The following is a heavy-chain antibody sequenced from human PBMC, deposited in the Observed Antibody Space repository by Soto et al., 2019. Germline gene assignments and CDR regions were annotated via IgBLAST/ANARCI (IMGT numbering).Heavy chain of an antibody. V-gene: IGHV3-23*01. CDR3: TKAYSLDY. D-gene: IGHD1-26*01. CDR2: ISGSGANT. J-gene: IGHJ4*02. Sequence: EVQLLEYGGGLVQPGGSLRLSCAASGFTFSGYAMNWVRQAPVKGLEWVSGISGSGANTHYADSVRGRFTISRDNSKNTLHLHMNSLRAEDTAVYFCTKAYSLDYWGQGTLVTVSS. CDR1: GFTFSGYA.